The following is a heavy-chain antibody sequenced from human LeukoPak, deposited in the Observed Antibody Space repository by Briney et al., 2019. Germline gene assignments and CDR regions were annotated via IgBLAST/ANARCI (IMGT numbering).Heavy chain of an antibody. J-gene: IGHJ3*02. V-gene: IGHV3-7*04. Sequence: GGSLRLSCAVSGFSFSRYWMSWVRQAPGKGLEWVASIRQDGSDQHYVDSVKGRLTISRDNAKNSLYLQVNSLRAEDTAMYYCARAYDSSGYQVFDIWGQGTMVTVSS. CDR3: ARAYDSSGYQVFDI. CDR2: IRQDGSDQ. CDR1: GFSFSRYW. D-gene: IGHD3-22*01.